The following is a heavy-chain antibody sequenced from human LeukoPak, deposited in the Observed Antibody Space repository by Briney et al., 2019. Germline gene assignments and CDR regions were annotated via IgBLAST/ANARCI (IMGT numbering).Heavy chain of an antibody. J-gene: IGHJ5*02. CDR3: AREAPLGEYDFWSGGWFDP. V-gene: IGHV3-21*01. CDR1: GFTFSSYS. Sequence: GGSLRLSCAASGFTFSSYSMNWVRQAPGKGLEWVSSISSSSSYIYYADSVKGRFTISRDNAKNSLYLQMSSLRAEDTAVYYCAREAPLGEYDFWSGGWFDPWGQGTLVTVSS. D-gene: IGHD3-3*01. CDR2: ISSSSSYI.